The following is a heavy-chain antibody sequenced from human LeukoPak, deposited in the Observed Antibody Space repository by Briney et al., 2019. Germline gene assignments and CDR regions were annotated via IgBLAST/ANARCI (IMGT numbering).Heavy chain of an antibody. D-gene: IGHD1-26*01. CDR1: GYTFTGYY. J-gene: IGHJ3*02. Sequence: ASVKVSCKASGYTFTGYYMHWVRQAPGQGLEWMGWINPNSDATSYAQNFQGRVTMTRDTSINTAYMELSRLRSDDTAVHYCARKGDGTSSSHDTLDIWGQGTMVTVSS. V-gene: IGHV1-2*02. CDR2: INPNSDAT. CDR3: ARKGDGTSSSHDTLDI.